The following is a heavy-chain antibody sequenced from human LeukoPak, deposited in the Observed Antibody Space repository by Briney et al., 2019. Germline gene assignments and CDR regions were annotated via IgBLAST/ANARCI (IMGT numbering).Heavy chain of an antibody. CDR3: ARAPPMVRGVIGYYFDY. Sequence: GGSPRLSCAASGFTVSSNYMSWVRQAPGKGLEWVSVIYSGGSTYYADSVKGRFTISRDNSKNTLYLQMNSLRAEDTAVYYCARAPPMVRGVIGYYFDYWGQGTLVTVSS. V-gene: IGHV3-66*01. D-gene: IGHD3-10*01. CDR1: GFTVSSNY. J-gene: IGHJ4*02. CDR2: IYSGGST.